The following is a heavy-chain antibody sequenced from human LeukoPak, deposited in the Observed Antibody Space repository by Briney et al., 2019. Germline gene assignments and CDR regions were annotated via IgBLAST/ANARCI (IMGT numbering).Heavy chain of an antibody. CDR3: ARAADYGDSNFDY. CDR1: SGSISTSNYY. D-gene: IGHD4-17*01. Sequence: SETLSLTCTVSSGSISTSNYYWGWVRQPPGKALEWIGNIFYSGSTYYSPSLKSRVTISLDTSKNHFSLRLTSVTAADTAVYFCARAADYGDSNFDYWGQGTLVTVSS. CDR2: IFYSGST. J-gene: IGHJ4*02. V-gene: IGHV4-39*07.